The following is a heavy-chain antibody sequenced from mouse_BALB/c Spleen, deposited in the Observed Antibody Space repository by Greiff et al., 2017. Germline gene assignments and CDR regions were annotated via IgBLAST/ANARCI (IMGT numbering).Heavy chain of an antibody. CDR3: ARDGVYGPYYFDY. D-gene: IGHD1-1*01. CDR1: GYTFTDYA. J-gene: IGHJ2*01. Sequence: VQLQQSGAELVRPGVSVKISCKGSGYTFTDYAMHWVKQSHAKSLEWIGVISTYYGDASYNQKFKGKATMTVDKSSSTAYMELARLTSEDSAIYYCARDGVYGPYYFDYWGQGTTLTVSS. V-gene: IGHV1S137*01. CDR2: ISTYYGDA.